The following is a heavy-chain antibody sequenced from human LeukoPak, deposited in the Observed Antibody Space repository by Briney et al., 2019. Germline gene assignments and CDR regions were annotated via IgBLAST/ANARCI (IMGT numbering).Heavy chain of an antibody. Sequence: PGESLKISCKGSGYSFTTYWIGWVRQMPGKGLEWMGIIFPGDSETIYSPSFQGQVTISADKSINTAYLQWSSLKASDTAMYYCATSESQTKFDYWGQGTLVTASS. CDR3: ATSESQTKFDY. CDR2: IFPGDSET. J-gene: IGHJ4*02. CDR1: GYSFTTYW. D-gene: IGHD1/OR15-1a*01. V-gene: IGHV5-51*01.